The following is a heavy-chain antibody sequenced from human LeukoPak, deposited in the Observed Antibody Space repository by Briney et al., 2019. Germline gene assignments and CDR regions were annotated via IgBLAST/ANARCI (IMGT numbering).Heavy chain of an antibody. CDR2: VSSGGSSSI. CDR3: ARDKSNKGHDC. V-gene: IGHV3-11*01. J-gene: IGHJ4*02. CDR1: GVTLSDYY. Sequence: GGSLRLSCAASGVTLSDYYMTWIRQAPGKGLEWVSYVSSGGSSSILYAHSVKGRFTVFRDYAQNSLYLQMNSLRADDTGVYYCARDKSNKGHDCWGQGTLVTVSS.